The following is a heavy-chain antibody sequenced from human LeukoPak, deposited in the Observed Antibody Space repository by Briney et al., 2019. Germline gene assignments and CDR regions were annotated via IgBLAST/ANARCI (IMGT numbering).Heavy chain of an antibody. Sequence: GGSLRLSCAASGFTFSNYALTWARQAPGKGLEWVSSISGDGAGSYSADSVKGRFSISRDNAKNTLYLQMNSLRAEDTAVYYCARVRVPDYFDYWGQGTLVTVSS. D-gene: IGHD2/OR15-2a*01. CDR3: ARVRVPDYFDY. J-gene: IGHJ4*02. V-gene: IGHV3-23*01. CDR1: GFTFSNYA. CDR2: ISGDGAGS.